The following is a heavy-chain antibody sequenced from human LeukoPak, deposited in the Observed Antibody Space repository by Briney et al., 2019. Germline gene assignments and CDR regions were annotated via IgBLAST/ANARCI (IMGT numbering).Heavy chain of an antibody. CDR2: IRHDESNK. D-gene: IGHD6-13*01. CDR1: GFTFSNYG. V-gene: IGHV3-30*02. Sequence: GSLRLSCATSGFTFSNYGIHWVRQAPGKGLEWVAFIRHDESNKYYADSVKGRFTISRDNSKNTLYLQMNSLRAEDTAVYYCAKDQEQLVLRGMDVWGQGTTVTVSS. CDR3: AKDQEQLVLRGMDV. J-gene: IGHJ6*02.